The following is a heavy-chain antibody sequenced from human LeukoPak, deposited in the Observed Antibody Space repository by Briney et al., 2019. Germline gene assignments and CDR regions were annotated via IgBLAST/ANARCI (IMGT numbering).Heavy chain of an antibody. D-gene: IGHD2-15*01. CDR3: AKNVVVKRYIDF. V-gene: IGHV3-23*01. J-gene: IGHJ4*02. CDR2: ISGGGRTT. CDR1: GFTFSNHA. Sequence: GGSLRLSCAASGFTFSNHAMSWVRQAPGKGRQWVAVISGGGRTTEYADFVKGRFTISRDNSKNTLSLQMNSLTVEDTAIYFCAKNVVVKRYIDFWGQGTLVTVSS.